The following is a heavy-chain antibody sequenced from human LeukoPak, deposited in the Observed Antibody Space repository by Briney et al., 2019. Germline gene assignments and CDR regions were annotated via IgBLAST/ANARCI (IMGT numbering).Heavy chain of an antibody. CDR3: ARGNYGDYGGDFDY. CDR1: GGSISSYY. D-gene: IGHD4-17*01. J-gene: IGHJ4*02. Sequence: SETLSLTCTVAGGSISSYYWSWIRQPPGKGLEWIGYIYYSGSTNYNPSLKSRVTISVDTSKYQFSLKLSSVTAADTAVYYCARGNYGDYGGDFDYWGQGTLVTVSS. CDR2: IYYSGST. V-gene: IGHV4-59*01.